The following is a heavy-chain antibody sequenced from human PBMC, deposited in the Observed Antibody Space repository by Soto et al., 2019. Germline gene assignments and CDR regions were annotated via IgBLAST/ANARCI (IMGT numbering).Heavy chain of an antibody. V-gene: IGHV3-23*01. CDR1: GFTFSSYA. CDR2: LSGSGGST. D-gene: IGHD3-22*01. J-gene: IGHJ4*02. CDR3: AKATTMIVVVITIGLNLDY. Sequence: GGSLRLSCAASGFTFSSYAMSWVRQAPGKGLEWVSALSGSGGSTYYADSVKGRFTISRDNSKNTLYLQMNSLRAEDTVVYYCAKATTMIVVVITIGLNLDYWDQGTLVTVSS.